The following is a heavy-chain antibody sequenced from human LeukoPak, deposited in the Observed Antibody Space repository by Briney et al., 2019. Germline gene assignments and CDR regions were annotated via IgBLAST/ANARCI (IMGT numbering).Heavy chain of an antibody. D-gene: IGHD5-12*01. CDR2: IYYSGST. CDR1: GGSISSGGYY. Sequence: SQTLSLTCTVSGGSISSGGYYWSWIRQPPGKGLEWIGYIYYSGSTYYNPSLKSRVTISVDTSKNQFSLKLSSVTAADMAVYYCARRIVADIWGAFDIWGQGTMVTVSS. V-gene: IGHV4-30-4*08. J-gene: IGHJ3*02. CDR3: ARRIVADIWGAFDI.